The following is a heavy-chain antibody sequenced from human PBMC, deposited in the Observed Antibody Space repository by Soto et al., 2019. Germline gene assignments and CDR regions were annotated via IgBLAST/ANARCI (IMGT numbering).Heavy chain of an antibody. Sequence: ETLSLTFTVPGGSVSRCNYYWSWIRQPPGKGLEWIGYIYYSGSTNYNPSLKSRVTISVDTSKNQFSLKLSSVTAADTAVYYCASALYCSGGSCSLDPWGQGTLVTVSS. V-gene: IGHV4-61*01. CDR1: GGSVSRCNYY. J-gene: IGHJ5*02. D-gene: IGHD2-15*01. CDR3: ASALYCSGGSCSLDP. CDR2: IYYSGST.